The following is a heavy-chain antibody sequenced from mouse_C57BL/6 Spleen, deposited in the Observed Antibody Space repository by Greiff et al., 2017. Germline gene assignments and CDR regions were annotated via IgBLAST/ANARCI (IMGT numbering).Heavy chain of an antibody. V-gene: IGHV1-19*01. CDR3: ASVPDDGSAFAY. Sequence: VHVKQSGPVLVKPGASVKMSCKASGYTFTDYYMNWVKQSHGKSLEWIGVINPYNGGTSYNQKFKGKATLTVDKSSSTAYMELNSLTSEYSAVYYWASVPDDGSAFAYWGQGTLVTVSA. D-gene: IGHD2-3*01. CDR1: GYTFTDYY. CDR2: INPYNGGT. J-gene: IGHJ3*01.